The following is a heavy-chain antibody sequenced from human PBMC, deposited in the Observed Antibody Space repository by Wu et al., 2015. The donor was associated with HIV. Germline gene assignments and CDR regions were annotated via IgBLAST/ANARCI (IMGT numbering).Heavy chain of an antibody. Sequence: QVQLEQSGAELKKPGSSVKISCRTFGGTFSSYTINWVRQGPGQRLEWMGRILPIFGTTDYAQKFRGRVTITADESTHTAYMEIRSLTSDDRAIYYCVRRQQLLEQWGQGTLVTVSS. J-gene: IGHJ4*02. CDR3: VRRQQLLEQ. D-gene: IGHD5-24*01. CDR2: ILPIFGTT. CDR1: GGTFSSYT. V-gene: IGHV1-69*13.